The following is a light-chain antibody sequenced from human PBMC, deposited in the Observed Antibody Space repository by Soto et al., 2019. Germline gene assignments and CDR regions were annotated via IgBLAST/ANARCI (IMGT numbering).Light chain of an antibody. CDR1: QSVGSS. Sequence: EIVLTQSPATLSLSPGERATLSCRASQSVGSSLAWYQQKPGQAPRLLIYDASNRATGIPARFSGSGSGTDVTLTISSREPEDFAVYYCQQRSNWPPQYTFGPGTKVEIK. V-gene: IGKV3-11*01. J-gene: IGKJ3*01. CDR2: DAS. CDR3: QQRSNWPPQYT.